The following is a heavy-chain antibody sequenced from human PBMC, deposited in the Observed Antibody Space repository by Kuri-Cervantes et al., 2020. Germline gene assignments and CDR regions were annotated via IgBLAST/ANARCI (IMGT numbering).Heavy chain of an antibody. CDR1: GLTFRRYA. CDR2: IRGSGGST. Sequence: LPCAASGLTFRRYAMIWVRQAPGKGLEWVSDIRGSGGSTYYADSVKRRFTISRDNSKNTLYLQMNSLTAEDTAVYYCAGGPPYGDAFDIWGQGTMVTVSS. J-gene: IGHJ3*02. D-gene: IGHD4-17*01. V-gene: IGHV3-23*01. CDR3: AGGPPYGDAFDI.